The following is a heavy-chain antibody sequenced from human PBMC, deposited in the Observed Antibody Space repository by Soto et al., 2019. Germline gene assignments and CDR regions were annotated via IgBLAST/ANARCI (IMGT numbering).Heavy chain of an antibody. J-gene: IGHJ6*03. V-gene: IGHV3-11*04. D-gene: IGHD3-9*01. Sequence: GGSLRLSCAASGFTFSDYYMSWIRQAPGKGLEWVSYISSSGSTIYYADSVKGRFTISRDNAKNLLYLQMNSLRAEDTAVHYCARVLRADILTGYGPYYYYYYMDVWGKGTTVTVSS. CDR2: ISSSGSTI. CDR3: ARVLRADILTGYGPYYYYYYMDV. CDR1: GFTFSDYY.